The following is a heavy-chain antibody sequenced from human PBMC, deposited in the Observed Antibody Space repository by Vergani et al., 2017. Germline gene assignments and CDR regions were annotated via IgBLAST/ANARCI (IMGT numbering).Heavy chain of an antibody. D-gene: IGHD1-1*01. CDR1: GGSISSYY. V-gene: IGHV4-34*01. Sequence: QVQLQESGPGLVKPSETLSLTCTVSGGSISSYYWSWIRQPPGKGLEWIGEINHSGSTNYNPSLKSRVTISVDTSKNQFSLKLSSVTAADTAVYYCARVFLERFFDYWGQGTLVTVSS. J-gene: IGHJ4*02. CDR2: INHSGST. CDR3: ARVFLERFFDY.